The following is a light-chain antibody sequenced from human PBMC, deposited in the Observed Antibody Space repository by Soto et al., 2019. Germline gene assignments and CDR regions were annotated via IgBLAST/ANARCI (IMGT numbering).Light chain of an antibody. CDR3: TSYTSSSSNFV. Sequence: ALTQPASVSGSPGQSITISCTGSSSDVGGYNYVSWYQQHPGKAPQLMIYEVSNRPSGVSNRFSGSKSGNTASLTISGLQAEDEADYYCTSYTSSSSNFVFGSGTKVTVL. CDR2: EVS. V-gene: IGLV2-14*01. J-gene: IGLJ1*01. CDR1: SSDVGGYNY.